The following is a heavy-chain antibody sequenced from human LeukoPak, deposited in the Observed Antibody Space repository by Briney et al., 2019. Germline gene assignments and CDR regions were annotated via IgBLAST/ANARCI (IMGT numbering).Heavy chain of an antibody. CDR3: IVQFGELLSDAVDI. Sequence: GASVKVSCKASGYTFTGYYMHWVRQAPGQGLEWMGWINPNSGGTNYAQKFQGWVTMTRDTSISTAYMELSRLRSDDTAVYYCIVQFGELLSDAVDIWGQGTMVTVSS. J-gene: IGHJ3*02. CDR1: GYTFTGYY. V-gene: IGHV1-2*04. CDR2: INPNSGGT. D-gene: IGHD3-10*01.